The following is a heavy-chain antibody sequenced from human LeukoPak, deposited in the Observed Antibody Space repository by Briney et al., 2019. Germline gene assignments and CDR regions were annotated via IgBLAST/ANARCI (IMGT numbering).Heavy chain of an antibody. CDR3: VRDVGAVRGEVYFDY. J-gene: IGHJ4*02. CDR2: ITSSSTYT. V-gene: IGHV3-21*01. Sequence: GGSLRLSCAASGFSFSSYNMDWVRQTPGKGLEWVSSITSSSTYTFYADSVKGRFTISRDNARNSLYLQMNSLRAEDTAMYYCVRDVGAVRGEVYFDYWGQGTLVTVSS. CDR1: GFSFSSYN. D-gene: IGHD3-16*01.